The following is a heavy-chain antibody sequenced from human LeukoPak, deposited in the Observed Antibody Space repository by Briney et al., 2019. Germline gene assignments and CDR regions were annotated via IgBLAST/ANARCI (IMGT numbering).Heavy chain of an antibody. V-gene: IGHV3-23*01. CDR3: AKLGWYRLLHAHYDY. CDR1: GFTFSSYA. CDR2: ISGSGGST. J-gene: IGHJ4*02. D-gene: IGHD2-2*01. Sequence: GGSLRLSCAASGFTFSSYAMSWVRQAPGKGLEWVSAISGSGGSTNYADSVKGRFTISRDNSKNTLYLQMNSLRAEDTAVYYCAKLGWYRLLHAHYDYWGQGTLVTVSS.